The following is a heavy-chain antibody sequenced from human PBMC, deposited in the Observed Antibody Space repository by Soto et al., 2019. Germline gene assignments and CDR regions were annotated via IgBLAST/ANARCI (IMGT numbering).Heavy chain of an antibody. CDR1: GGTFTSYA. V-gene: IGHV1-69*13. J-gene: IGHJ4*02. Sequence: SVKVSCKASGGTFTSYAISWVRQAPGQGLEWMGGIIPIFGTANYAQKFPGRVTITADESTSTAYMELSSLRSEDTAVYYCAIDETYCSGGSCLRNYFDYWGQGTLVTVSS. CDR2: IIPIFGTA. D-gene: IGHD2-15*01. CDR3: AIDETYCSGGSCLRNYFDY.